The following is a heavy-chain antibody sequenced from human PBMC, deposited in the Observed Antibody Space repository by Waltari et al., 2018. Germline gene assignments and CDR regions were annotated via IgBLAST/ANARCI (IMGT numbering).Heavy chain of an antibody. J-gene: IGHJ4*02. V-gene: IGHV1-8*01. Sequence: QVQLVQSGAEVKKPGASVKVSCKASGYAFTRYDINWVRQATGQGLEWMGWMNPNEGTTGYAQQFQGRVTMTRNTSISTAYMELSSLRSEDTAVYYCARWDYYDSSGCYHYWGQGTLVTVSA. CDR2: MNPNEGTT. D-gene: IGHD3-22*01. CDR3: ARWDYYDSSGCYHY. CDR1: GYAFTRYD.